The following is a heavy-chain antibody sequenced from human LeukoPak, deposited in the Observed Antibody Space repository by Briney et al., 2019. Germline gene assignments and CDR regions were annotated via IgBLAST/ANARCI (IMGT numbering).Heavy chain of an antibody. V-gene: IGHV4-34*01. CDR1: GGSISSFY. J-gene: IGHJ5*02. CDR3: ARGSLAMVRGTYRKNWFDP. D-gene: IGHD3-10*01. CDR2: INHSGST. Sequence: SETLSLTCTVSGGSISSFYWSWIRQPPGKGLEWIGEINHSGSTNYNPSLKSRVTISVDTSKNQFSLKLSSVTAADTAVYYCARGSLAMVRGTYRKNWFDPWGQGTLVTVSS.